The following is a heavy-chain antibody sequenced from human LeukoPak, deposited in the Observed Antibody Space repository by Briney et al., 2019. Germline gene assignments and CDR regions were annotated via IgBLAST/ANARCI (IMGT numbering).Heavy chain of an antibody. CDR2: ISYDGSNK. D-gene: IGHD3-22*01. J-gene: IGHJ3*02. V-gene: IGHV3-30*03. CDR1: GFTFSSYG. Sequence: GGSLRLSCAASGFTFSSYGMHWVRQAPGKGLEWVAVISYDGSNKYYADSVKGRFTISRDNSKNTLYLQMNSLRAEDTAVYYCARGRDYYDSSGYQFHDAFDIWGQGTMVTVSS. CDR3: ARGRDYYDSSGYQFHDAFDI.